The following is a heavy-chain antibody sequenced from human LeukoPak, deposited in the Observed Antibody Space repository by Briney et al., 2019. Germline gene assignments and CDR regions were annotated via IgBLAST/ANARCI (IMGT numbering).Heavy chain of an antibody. CDR1: GFTFSSYN. V-gene: IGHV3-30*18. D-gene: IGHD6-13*01. CDR2: ISYDGSNK. CDR3: AKRLTHSSSWYYFDY. Sequence: PGGSLRLSCAASGFTFSSYNMNWVRQAPGKGLEWVAVISYDGSNKYYADSVKGRFTISRDNSKNTLYLQMNSLRAEDTAVYYCAKRLTHSSSWYYFDYWGQGTLVTVSS. J-gene: IGHJ4*02.